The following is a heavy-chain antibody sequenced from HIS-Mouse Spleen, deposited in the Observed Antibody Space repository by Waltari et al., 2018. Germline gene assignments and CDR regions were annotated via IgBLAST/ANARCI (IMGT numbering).Heavy chain of an antibody. CDR2: IYYSGST. V-gene: IGHV4-39*07. Sequence: QLQLQESGPGLVKPSETLSLTCTVSGGSISSSSSYWGLSRQPPGKGLEWIESIYYSGSTYYNPSLKSRVTISVDTSKNQFSLKLSSVTAADTAVYYCARGRRYYGSGSYGSFDYWGQGTLVTVSS. D-gene: IGHD3-10*01. CDR1: GGSISSSSSY. CDR3: ARGRRYYGSGSYGSFDY. J-gene: IGHJ4*02.